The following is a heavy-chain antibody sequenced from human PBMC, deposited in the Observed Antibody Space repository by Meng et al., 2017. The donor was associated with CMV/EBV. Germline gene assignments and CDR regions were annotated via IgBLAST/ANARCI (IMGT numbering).Heavy chain of an antibody. CDR1: GFTFSSYS. V-gene: IGHV3-23*01. Sequence: GESLKIPCAASGFTFSSYSMSWVRQAPGQGLEWVSASSGSCGSTYYADPVKGRFTISRNKYKNKLYLQMNSLRAEDTAVYYCAKDPPGDSVVVPDYFDYWGQGTLVTVSS. J-gene: IGHJ4*02. CDR2: SSGSCGST. CDR3: AKDPPGDSVVVPDYFDY. D-gene: IGHD2-2*01.